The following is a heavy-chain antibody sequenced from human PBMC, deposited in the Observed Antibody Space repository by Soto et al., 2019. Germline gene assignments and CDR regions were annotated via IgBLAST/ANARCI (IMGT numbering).Heavy chain of an antibody. V-gene: IGHV4-34*01. CDR1: GGSLSGNY. Sequence: KPSETLSLTCGVYGGSLSGNYWSWIRQPPGKGLEWIGQINHSGSTNYNPSLKSRVTVSVDTSKNLFSLKLSSVTAADTAVYYCASPGSFGGHVGWFVPWGQGTLVTVSS. D-gene: IGHD2-15*01. CDR3: ASPGSFGGHVGWFVP. CDR2: INHSGST. J-gene: IGHJ5*02.